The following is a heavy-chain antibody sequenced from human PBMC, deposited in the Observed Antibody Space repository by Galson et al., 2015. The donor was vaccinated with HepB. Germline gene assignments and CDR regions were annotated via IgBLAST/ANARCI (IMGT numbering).Heavy chain of an antibody. V-gene: IGHV3-30*18. CDR2: ISYDGSNK. J-gene: IGHJ4*02. CDR3: AKTHYDILTGYYTFDY. Sequence: LRLSCAASGFTFSSYGMHWVRQAPGKGLEWVAVISYDGSNKYYADSVKGRFTISRDNSKNTLYLQMNSLRAEDTAVYYCAKTHYDILTGYYTFDYWGQGTLVTVSS. D-gene: IGHD3-9*01. CDR1: GFTFSSYG.